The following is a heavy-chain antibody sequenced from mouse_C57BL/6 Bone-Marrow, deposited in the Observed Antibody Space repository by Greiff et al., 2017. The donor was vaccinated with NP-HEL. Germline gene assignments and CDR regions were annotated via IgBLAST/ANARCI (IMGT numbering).Heavy chain of an antibody. D-gene: IGHD1-1*01. CDR3: ATLPTVVARGYAMDY. CDR2: IYPGSGST. V-gene: IGHV1-55*01. Sequence: QVQLQQPGAELVKPGASVKMSCKASGYTFTSYWITWVKQRPGQGLAWIGDIYPGSGSTNYNEKFKSKATLTVDTSSSTAYMQLSSLTSEDSAVYYCATLPTVVARGYAMDYWGQGTSVTVSS. CDR1: GYTFTSYW. J-gene: IGHJ4*01.